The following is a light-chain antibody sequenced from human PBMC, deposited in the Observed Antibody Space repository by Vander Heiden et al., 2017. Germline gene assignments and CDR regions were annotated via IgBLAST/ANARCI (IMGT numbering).Light chain of an antibody. V-gene: IGLV1-40*01. Sequence: QSVLTPPPSVSGAPGQSFTISSPWSSCNIGAGYDVHWDQQRPGTAPKLLIYGTSNRPSGVPDRFSGSKSGTSASLAITGLQAEDEADYYCQSYDSSLSYVFGTGTKVTVL. CDR1: SCNIGAGYD. J-gene: IGLJ1*01. CDR2: GTS. CDR3: QSYDSSLSYV.